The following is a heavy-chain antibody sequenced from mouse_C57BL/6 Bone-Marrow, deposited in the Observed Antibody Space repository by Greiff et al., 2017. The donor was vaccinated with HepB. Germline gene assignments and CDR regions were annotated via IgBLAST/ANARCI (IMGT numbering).Heavy chain of an antibody. J-gene: IGHJ1*03. CDR2: IYPGNGDT. CDR1: GYTFTSYN. V-gene: IGHV1-12*01. CDR3: ASRGSSYFYWYFDV. Sequence: LQQSGAELVRPGASVKMSCKASGYTFTSYNMHWVKQTPRQGLEWIGAIYPGNGDTSYNQKFKGKATLTVDKSSSTAYMQLSSLTSEDSAVYFCASRGSSYFYWYFDVWGTGTTVTVSS. D-gene: IGHD1-1*01.